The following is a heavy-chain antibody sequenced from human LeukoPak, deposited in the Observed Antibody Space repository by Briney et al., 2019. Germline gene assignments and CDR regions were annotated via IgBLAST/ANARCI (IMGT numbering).Heavy chain of an antibody. V-gene: IGHV3-23*01. J-gene: IGHJ4*02. CDR2: ISGSGGSTI. CDR1: GFTFSSYA. CDR3: ARDLLDWGTVTTEYYFDY. Sequence: GGSLRLSCAASGFTFSSYAMSWVRQAPGKGLEWVSAISGSGGSTIYYADSVKGRFTISRDNAKNSLYLQMNSLRAEDTAVYYCARDLLDWGTVTTEYYFDYWGQGTLVTVSS. D-gene: IGHD4-11*01.